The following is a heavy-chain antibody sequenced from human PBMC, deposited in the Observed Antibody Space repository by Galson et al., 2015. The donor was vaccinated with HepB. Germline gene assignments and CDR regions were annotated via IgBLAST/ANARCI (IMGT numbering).Heavy chain of an antibody. CDR2: IYPGDSDT. J-gene: IGHJ4*02. Sequence: QSGAEVKKPGESLKTSCKGSGYAFSNYWIAWVRQMPGKGLEWMGIIYPGDSDTRYSPSFQGQVTISADKSISTAYLQWSSLKASDTAIYYCARIGYCSSGSCYASGTFDYWGQGALVTVSS. CDR1: GYAFSNYW. D-gene: IGHD2-15*01. CDR3: ARIGYCSSGSCYASGTFDY. V-gene: IGHV5-51*01.